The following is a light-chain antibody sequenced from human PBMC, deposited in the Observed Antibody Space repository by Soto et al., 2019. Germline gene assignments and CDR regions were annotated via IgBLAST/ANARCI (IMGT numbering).Light chain of an antibody. Sequence: EIVLTQSPGTLSLSPGETATLSCRASQSISSSDLAWYQQKPGQAPRLLIYGASSRATGIPARFSGSGSGTDFALTISRLEPEDFAVYYCQQSGSSPQITFGQGTHWRL. J-gene: IGKJ5*01. CDR3: QQSGSSPQIT. V-gene: IGKV3-20*01. CDR1: QSISSSD. CDR2: GAS.